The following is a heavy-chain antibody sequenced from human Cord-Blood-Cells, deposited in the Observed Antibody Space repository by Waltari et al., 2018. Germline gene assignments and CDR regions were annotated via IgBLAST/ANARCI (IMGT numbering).Heavy chain of an antibody. D-gene: IGHD7-27*01. CDR2: IYHSGRT. V-gene: IGHV4-38-2*01. Sequence: QVQLQESGPGLVKPSETLSLTCVVSGYSISSGYYWGWIRQPPGKGLEWIGSIYHSGRTYYNPSLKSRVTISVDTSKNQFSLKLSSVTAADTAVYYCAILSNWGSHYWGQGTLVTVSS. J-gene: IGHJ4*02. CDR3: AILSNWGSHY. CDR1: GYSISSGYY.